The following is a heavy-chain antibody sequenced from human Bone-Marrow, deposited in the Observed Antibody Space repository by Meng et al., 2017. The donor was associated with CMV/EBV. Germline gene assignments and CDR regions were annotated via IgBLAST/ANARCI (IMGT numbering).Heavy chain of an antibody. V-gene: IGHV3-9*01. Sequence: GGSLRLSCAASGFTFDDYAMNWVRQAPGKGLEWVSGISWNSGSIGYADSVKGRFTISRDNAKNSLYLQMNSLRAEDTALYYCARGKSGFGYGAEIDYWGQGTLVTVSS. D-gene: IGHD3-10*01. J-gene: IGHJ4*02. CDR3: ARGKSGFGYGAEIDY. CDR2: ISWNSGSI. CDR1: GFTFDDYA.